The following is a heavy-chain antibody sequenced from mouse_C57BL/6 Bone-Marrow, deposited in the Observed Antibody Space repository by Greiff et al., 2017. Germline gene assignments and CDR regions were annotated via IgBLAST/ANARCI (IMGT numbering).Heavy chain of an antibody. CDR2: IWSGGST. J-gene: IGHJ2*01. V-gene: IGHV2-2*01. D-gene: IGHD4-1*01. CDR3: AREGWDAFFDY. CDR1: GFSLTSYG. Sequence: QVQLQQSGPGLVQPSQSLSITCTVSGFSLTSYGVHWVRQSPGKGLEWLGVIWSGGSTDYNAAFISRLSISKDNSKSQVFFKMNSLQADYTAIYYCAREGWDAFFDYWGQGTTLTVSS.